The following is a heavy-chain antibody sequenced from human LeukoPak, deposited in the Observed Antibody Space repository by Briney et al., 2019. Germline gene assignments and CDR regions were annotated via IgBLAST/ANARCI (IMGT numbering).Heavy chain of an antibody. V-gene: IGHV1-46*01. J-gene: IGHJ4*02. CDR2: INPSGGST. D-gene: IGHD3-10*01. CDR3: AREWRYYGSGSYSIYRHFDY. Sequence: ASVKVSCKASGYTFTSYYMHWVRQAPGQGLEWMRIINPSGGSTSYAQKFQGRVTMTRDTSTSTVYMELSSLRSEDTAVYYCAREWRYYGSGSYSIYRHFDYWGQGTLVTVSS. CDR1: GYTFTSYY.